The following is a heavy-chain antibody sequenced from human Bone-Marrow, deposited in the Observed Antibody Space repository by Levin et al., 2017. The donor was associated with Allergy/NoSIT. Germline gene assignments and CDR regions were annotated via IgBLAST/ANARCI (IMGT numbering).Heavy chain of an antibody. CDR3: AREDDQTYDIWSGYYRATWLDP. CDR1: GFTFRNYG. D-gene: IGHD3-3*01. J-gene: IGHJ5*02. V-gene: IGHV3-30*04. Sequence: LSLTCAASGFTFRNYGLDWVRQAPGKGLEWVAFISYDGSYTYYSDSVKGRFTISRDNSKNTLYLKMNSLRPEDTAVYYCAREDDQTYDIWSGYYRATWLDPWGHGTQVTVSS. CDR2: ISYDGSYT.